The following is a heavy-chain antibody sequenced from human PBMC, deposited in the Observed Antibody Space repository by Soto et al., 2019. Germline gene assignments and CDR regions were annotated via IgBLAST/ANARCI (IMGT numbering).Heavy chain of an antibody. CDR1: GGSISNYY. D-gene: IGHD3-10*01. Sequence: QVQLQESGPGLVKPSETLSLTCTVSGGSISNYYWGWIRQPPGKGLEWIGYIYSTGRTNYNPSLKSRVNISVDPSKNQFSLKVSSVTAADTAVYYCARRMVRGVTNWFDPWGQGTLVTVSS. V-gene: IGHV4-59*08. CDR2: IYSTGRT. J-gene: IGHJ5*02. CDR3: ARRMVRGVTNWFDP.